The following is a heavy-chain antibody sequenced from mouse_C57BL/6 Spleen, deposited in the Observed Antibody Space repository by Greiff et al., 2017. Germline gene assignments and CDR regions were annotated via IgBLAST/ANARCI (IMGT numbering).Heavy chain of an antibody. D-gene: IGHD1-1*01. CDR3: ALFITTVVATDY. Sequence: QVQLQQPGAELVKPGASVKLSCKASGYTFTSYWMHWVKQRPGQGLEWIGMIHPNSGSTNYNEKFKSKATLTVDKSSSTAYMQLSSLTSEDSAVYYCALFITTVVATDYWGQGTTLTGSS. V-gene: IGHV1-64*01. CDR2: IHPNSGST. J-gene: IGHJ2*01. CDR1: GYTFTSYW.